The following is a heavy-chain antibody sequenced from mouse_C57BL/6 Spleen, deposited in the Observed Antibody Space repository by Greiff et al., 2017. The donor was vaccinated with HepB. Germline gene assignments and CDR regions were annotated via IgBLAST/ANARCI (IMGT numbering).Heavy chain of an antibody. J-gene: IGHJ2*01. D-gene: IGHD2-10*01. CDR2: IYPGDGDT. Sequence: QVQLQQSGPELVKPGASVKISCKASGYAFSSSWMNWVKQRPGKGLEWIGRIYPGDGDTNYNGKFKGKATLTADKSSSTAYMQHSSLTSEDSAVYFCARPTGRDYFDYWGQGTTLTVSS. V-gene: IGHV1-82*01. CDR3: ARPTGRDYFDY. CDR1: GYAFSSSW.